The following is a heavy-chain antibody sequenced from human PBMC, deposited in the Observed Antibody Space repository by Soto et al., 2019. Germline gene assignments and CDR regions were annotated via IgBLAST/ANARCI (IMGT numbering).Heavy chain of an antibody. CDR2: ISAYNGNT. V-gene: IGHV1-18*01. Sequence: QVQLVQSGAEVKKPGASVKVSCKASGYTFTSYGISWVRQAPGQGLEWMGWISAYNGNTNYAQKLQGRVTMTTDTSTSTAHMELRSLGSADTAVYSCARTKYGDYGGILDYWGQGTLVTVSS. J-gene: IGHJ4*02. D-gene: IGHD4-17*01. CDR1: GYTFTSYG. CDR3: ARTKYGDYGGILDY.